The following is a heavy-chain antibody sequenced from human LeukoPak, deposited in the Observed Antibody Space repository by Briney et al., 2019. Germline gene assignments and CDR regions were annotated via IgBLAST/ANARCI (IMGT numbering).Heavy chain of an antibody. V-gene: IGHV3-23*01. CDR3: ARGIVVAAFDY. Sequence: GGSLRLSCAGSGFTFSSYAMSWVRQAPGKGLEWVSAISGSGGSTYYADSVKGRFTISRDNSKNTLYLQMNSLRAKDTAVYYCARGIVVAAFDYWGQGTLVTVSS. CDR2: ISGSGGST. CDR1: GFTFSSYA. J-gene: IGHJ4*02. D-gene: IGHD3-22*01.